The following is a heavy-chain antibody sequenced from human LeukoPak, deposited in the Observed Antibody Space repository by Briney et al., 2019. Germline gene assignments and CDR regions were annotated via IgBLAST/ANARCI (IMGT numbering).Heavy chain of an antibody. CDR2: ISDSGGYT. CDR3: AKTAWELPHRQFDY. J-gene: IGHJ4*02. Sequence: GGTLRLSCAASGFTFGGYGMSWVRQAPGKGLEWVSAISDSGGYTYYADSVKGRFTISRDNSKNTQYLQMNSLRAEDAALYYCAKTAWELPHRQFDYWGQGTPVTVSS. V-gene: IGHV3-23*01. D-gene: IGHD1-26*01. CDR1: GFTFGGYG.